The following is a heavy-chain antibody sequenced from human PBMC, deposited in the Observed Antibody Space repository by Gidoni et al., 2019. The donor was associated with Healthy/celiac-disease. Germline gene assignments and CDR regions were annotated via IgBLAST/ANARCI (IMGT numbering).Heavy chain of an antibody. D-gene: IGHD3-10*01. CDR1: GFTFSSYG. CDR2: IWYDGSNK. CDR3: ARDRLYGSGSEIDY. Sequence: QVQLVESGGGVVQPGRSLRLSCAASGFTFSSYGMHWVRQAPGKGLEWVAVIWYDGSNKYYADSVKGRFTISRDNSKNTLYLQMNSLRAEDTAVYYCARDRLYGSGSEIDYWGQGTLVTVSS. V-gene: IGHV3-33*01. J-gene: IGHJ4*02.